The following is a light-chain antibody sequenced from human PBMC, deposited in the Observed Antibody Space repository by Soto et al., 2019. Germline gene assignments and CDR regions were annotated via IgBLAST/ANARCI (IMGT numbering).Light chain of an antibody. CDR3: SSYTSSLTVV. Sequence: QSVLTQPASVSGSPGQSITISCTGTNSDVGGYNYVSWYQQHPGKAPKLMIYEVNKRPSGVSNRLSGSKSGNTASLTISGLQAEDEADYYCSSYTSSLTVVFGGGTKLTV. J-gene: IGLJ2*01. V-gene: IGLV2-14*01. CDR2: EVN. CDR1: NSDVGGYNY.